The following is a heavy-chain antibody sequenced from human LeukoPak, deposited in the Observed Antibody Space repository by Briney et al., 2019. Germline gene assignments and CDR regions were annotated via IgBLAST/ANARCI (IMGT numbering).Heavy chain of an antibody. CDR2: INHSGST. V-gene: IGHV4-34*01. D-gene: IGHD6-19*01. J-gene: IGHJ4*02. CDR3: ASLSIAVAGAFDY. Sequence: SETLSLTCAVYGGSFSGYYWSWIRQTPGKGLEWIREINHSGSTNYNPSLKSRVTISVDTSKNQFSLKLSSVTAADTAVYYCASLSIAVAGAFDYWGQGTLVTVSS. CDR1: GGSFSGYY.